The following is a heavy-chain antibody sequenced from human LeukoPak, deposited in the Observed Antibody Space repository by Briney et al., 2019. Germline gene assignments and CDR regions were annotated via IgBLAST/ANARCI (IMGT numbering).Heavy chain of an antibody. V-gene: IGHV1-69*04. CDR3: ASRIGYCSSTSCSRYFDL. Sequence: ASVKVSCKASGGTFRSYAISWARQAPGQGLEWMGRIIPILGIANYAQKFQGRVTITADKSTSTAYMELSSLRSEDTAVYYCASRIGYCSSTSCSRYFDLRGGGTLVTVSS. D-gene: IGHD2-2*01. CDR2: IIPILGIA. CDR1: GGTFRSYA. J-gene: IGHJ2*01.